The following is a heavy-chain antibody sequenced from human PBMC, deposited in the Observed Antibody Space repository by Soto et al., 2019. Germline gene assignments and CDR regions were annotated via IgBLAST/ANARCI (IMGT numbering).Heavy chain of an antibody. CDR2: IIPIFGIT. D-gene: IGHD2-21*02. CDR3: ARDGVGLCAGNCNLNAFDL. J-gene: IGHJ3*01. Sequence: QALLEQSGAEMKKPGASLTVSCKASAGTFNSYAISWVRQAPGQGLEWMGGIIPIFGITNYAQKFQDRLTLTADKVLHTAYMELISLTSDDTAVYYCARDGVGLCAGNCNLNAFDLWGRGTSVTVSS. CDR1: AGTFNSYA. V-gene: IGHV1-69*17.